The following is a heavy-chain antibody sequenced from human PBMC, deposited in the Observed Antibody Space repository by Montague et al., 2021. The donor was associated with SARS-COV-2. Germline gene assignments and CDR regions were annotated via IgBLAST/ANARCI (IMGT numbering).Heavy chain of an antibody. CDR2: ADYSWRT. V-gene: IGHV4-39*01. CDR1: CRGTVSRSYG. Sequence: SETLSLTCTVPCRGTVSRSYGADRKSPRPSSGHHRISSADYSWRTTYNPSLKSRLTISVDTYRNQFSLKLTSVTAADTTVYFCARHITMNRGAPPGAVDSWGQGILVIVSS. CDR3: ARHITMNRGAPPGAVDS. D-gene: IGHD3-10*01. J-gene: IGHJ4*02.